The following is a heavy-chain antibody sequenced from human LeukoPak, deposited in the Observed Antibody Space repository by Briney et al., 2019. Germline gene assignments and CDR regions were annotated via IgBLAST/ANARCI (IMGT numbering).Heavy chain of an antibody. CDR2: IKQDGSQK. CDR1: GFTLSSSW. CDR3: ARLFRDVTTFDY. Sequence: PGGSLRLSCTASGFTLSSSWMSWVRQPPGRGLEWVARIKQDGSQKYYVDSVKGRFTISRDNAKNSLYLQMNSLRAEDTAVYYCARLFRDVTTFDYWGQGTLVTVSS. V-gene: IGHV3-7*01. D-gene: IGHD1-1*01. J-gene: IGHJ4*02.